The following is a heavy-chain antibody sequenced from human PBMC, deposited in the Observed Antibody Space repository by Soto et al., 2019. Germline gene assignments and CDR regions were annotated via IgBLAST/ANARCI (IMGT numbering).Heavy chain of an antibody. J-gene: IGHJ3*01. CDR2: IGLGSSTK. CDR3: ARDQLYYNDISGRPLNAFDV. Sequence: GGSLRLACAASGFTFRNYGMNWVRQAPGKGLEWVSYIGLGSSTKYYADSVEGRFTIPRDNAKNSLYLQMNSLRAEDTAVYYYARDQLYYNDISGRPLNAFDVWGQGTMVTVSS. CDR1: GFTFRNYG. D-gene: IGHD3-22*01. V-gene: IGHV3-48*01.